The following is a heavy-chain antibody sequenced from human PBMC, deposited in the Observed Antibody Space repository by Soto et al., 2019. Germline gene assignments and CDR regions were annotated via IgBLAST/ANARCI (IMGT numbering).Heavy chain of an antibody. CDR2: IYYSGST. CDR1: GGSISSGDYY. J-gene: IGHJ4*02. Sequence: PSETLSLTCTVSGGSISSGDYYWSWIRQPPGKGLEWIGYIYYSGSTYYNPSLKSRVTISVDTSKNQFSLKLSSVTAADTAVYYCARGGAPYYDFWSGYYEIDYWRQGTLATASS. V-gene: IGHV4-30-4*01. CDR3: ARGGAPYYDFWSGYYEIDY. D-gene: IGHD3-3*01.